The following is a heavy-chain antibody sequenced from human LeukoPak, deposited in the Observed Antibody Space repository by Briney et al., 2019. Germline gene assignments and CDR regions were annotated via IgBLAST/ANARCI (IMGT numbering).Heavy chain of an antibody. CDR1: GFTFSNAW. V-gene: IGHV3-15*01. D-gene: IGHD3-9*01. J-gene: IGHJ4*02. Sequence: GGSLRLSCAASGFTFSNAWMSWVRQAPGKGLEWVGRIKSKTDGGTTDYAAPVKGRFTISRDDSKNTLYLQMNSLKTEDTAVYYCTTDLVLRYFDWLPQPYYFDYWGQGTLVTVSS. CDR3: TTDLVLRYFDWLPQPYYFDY. CDR2: IKSKTDGGTT.